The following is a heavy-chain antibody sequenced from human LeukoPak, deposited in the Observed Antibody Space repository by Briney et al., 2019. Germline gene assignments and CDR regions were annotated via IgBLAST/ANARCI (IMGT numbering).Heavy chain of an antibody. Sequence: SETLSLTCTGSGGSISSGASDWGWIRQHPKRGLEWVGYINHSGSTYYNPSPGSRVTMSVDTSKSQFSLKLSSVTAADSAVYYCARAARQGFTMIVVPFFYFDLWGRGTLVTVSS. CDR1: GGSISSGASD. V-gene: IGHV4-31*03. J-gene: IGHJ2*01. CDR2: INHSGST. D-gene: IGHD3-22*01. CDR3: ARAARQGFTMIVVPFFYFDL.